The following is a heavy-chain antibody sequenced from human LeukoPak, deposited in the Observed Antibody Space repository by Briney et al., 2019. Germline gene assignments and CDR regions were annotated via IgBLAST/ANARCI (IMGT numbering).Heavy chain of an antibody. Sequence: GGSLRLSCAASGFSVSSNYMSWVRQAPGKGLEWVSVIYSGGTTYYADSVKGRFTISRDNSKSTLYLQMNSLRVEDTAVYYCARRLSGTWYDSWGQGTLVTVSS. CDR2: IYSGGTT. D-gene: IGHD6-25*01. CDR3: ARRLSGTWYDS. CDR1: GFSVSSNY. J-gene: IGHJ5*01. V-gene: IGHV3-66*04.